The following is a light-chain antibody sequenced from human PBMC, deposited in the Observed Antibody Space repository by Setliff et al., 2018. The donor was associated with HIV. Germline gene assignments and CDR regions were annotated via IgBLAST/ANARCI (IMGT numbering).Light chain of an antibody. V-gene: IGLV2-14*01. CDR3: SSYTSASTLVYV. Sequence: QSALAQPASLSGSLGQSITISCTGASRDAGDYDYVSWYQQHPGKVPKLLIYGVSSRPSGVSDRFSGSRTGNTASLTISGLQDDDEADYYCSSYTSASTLVYVFGTGTKVTV. CDR1: SRDAGDYDY. CDR2: GVS. J-gene: IGLJ1*01.